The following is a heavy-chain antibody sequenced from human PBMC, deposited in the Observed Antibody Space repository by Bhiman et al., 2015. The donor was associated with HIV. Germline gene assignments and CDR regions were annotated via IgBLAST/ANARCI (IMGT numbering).Heavy chain of an antibody. D-gene: IGHD6-19*01. CDR3: ARGYSSAWTLTGDFDY. CDR1: GFTFSDSW. CDR2: IKKDGSER. J-gene: IGHJ4*02. V-gene: IGHV3-7*01. Sequence: EVQLVESGGGLVQPGGSLRLSCAASGFTFSDSWISWVRQAPGKGLEWVANIKKDGSERDYVDSVKGRFTISRDNAKNSVFXQMNSLRAEDTAVYYCARGYSSAWTLTGDFDYWGQGTLVTVSS.